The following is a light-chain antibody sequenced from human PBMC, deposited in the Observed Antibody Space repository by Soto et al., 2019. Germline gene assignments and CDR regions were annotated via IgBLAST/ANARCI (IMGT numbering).Light chain of an antibody. V-gene: IGKV1-5*03. CDR1: QTISSW. CDR3: QHYNSYSEA. Sequence: DIQMTQSPSTLSGSVGDRVTITCRASQTISSWLASYQQKPGKAPKLLIYKASTLKSGVPSRFSGSGSGTEYTLTISSLQPDEFATYNCQHYNSYSEAFGQGTKVELK. J-gene: IGKJ1*01. CDR2: KAS.